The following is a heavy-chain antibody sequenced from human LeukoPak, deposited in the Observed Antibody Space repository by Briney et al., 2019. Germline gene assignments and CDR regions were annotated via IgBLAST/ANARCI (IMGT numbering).Heavy chain of an antibody. CDR2: IYYSGST. CDR3: ARGSGTTYRPSDY. V-gene: IGHV4-59*13. Sequence: SETLSLTCTVSGGSIISYYWSWLRQPPGKGLEYIGYIYYSGSTNYNPSLKSRVTISVDTSKNQFSLNLRSVTAADTAVYYCARGSGTTYRPSDYWGQGILVTVSS. D-gene: IGHD3-10*01. CDR1: GGSIISYY. J-gene: IGHJ4*02.